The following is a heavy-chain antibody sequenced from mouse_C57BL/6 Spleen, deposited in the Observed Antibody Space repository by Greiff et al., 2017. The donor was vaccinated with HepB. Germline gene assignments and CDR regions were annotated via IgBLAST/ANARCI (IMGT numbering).Heavy chain of an antibody. J-gene: IGHJ3*01. CDR1: GYAFSSSW. Sequence: QVQLQQSGPELVKPGASVKISCKASGYAFSSSWMNWVKQRPGKGLEWIGRIYPGDGDTNYNGKFKGKATLTADKSSSTAYMQLRSLTSEDSAVYFCASPYDGYCFAYWGQGTLVTVSA. CDR2: IYPGDGDT. D-gene: IGHD2-3*01. V-gene: IGHV1-82*01. CDR3: ASPYDGYCFAY.